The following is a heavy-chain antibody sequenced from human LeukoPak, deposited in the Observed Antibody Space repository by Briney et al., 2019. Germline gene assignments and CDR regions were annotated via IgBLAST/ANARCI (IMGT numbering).Heavy chain of an antibody. CDR2: ISPYNGNT. Sequence: ASVKVSCKASGYTCRSYGFSWVRQAPGQGLEWMGWISPYNGNTNYAQRFQVRVTMTTDTSTSTAYMELRSVRFDDTAVYYCARDGGYFDYWGRGTLVTVSS. CDR3: ARDGGYFDY. J-gene: IGHJ4*02. CDR1: GYTCRSYG. V-gene: IGHV1-18*01.